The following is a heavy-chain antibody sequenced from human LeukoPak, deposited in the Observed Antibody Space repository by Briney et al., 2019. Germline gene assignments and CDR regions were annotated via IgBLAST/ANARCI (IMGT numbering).Heavy chain of an antibody. J-gene: IGHJ3*02. D-gene: IGHD2-2*02. CDR1: GFTFDDYG. Sequence: GGSLRLSCAASGFTFDDYGVSWVRQAPGKGLEWVSAIFNWNGGSTCYADSVRGRFTISRDNAKNSLYLQMNSLRAEDTALYYCARCSRSSTDCYSAFDIWGQGTMVTVSS. CDR2: IFNWNGGST. V-gene: IGHV3-20*04. CDR3: ARCSRSSTDCYSAFDI.